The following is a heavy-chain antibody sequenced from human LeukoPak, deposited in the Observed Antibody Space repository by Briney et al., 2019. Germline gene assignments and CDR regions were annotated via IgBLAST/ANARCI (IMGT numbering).Heavy chain of an antibody. Sequence: GASVKVSCKASGYTFTSYDINWVRQATGQGLEWMGWMNPNSGGTNYAQKFQGRVTMTRDTSISTAYMELSRLRSDDTAVYYCARGGPYSGRGLRLYWFDPWGQGTLVTVSS. D-gene: IGHD5-12*01. J-gene: IGHJ5*02. V-gene: IGHV1-2*02. CDR1: GYTFTSYD. CDR2: MNPNSGGT. CDR3: ARGGPYSGRGLRLYWFDP.